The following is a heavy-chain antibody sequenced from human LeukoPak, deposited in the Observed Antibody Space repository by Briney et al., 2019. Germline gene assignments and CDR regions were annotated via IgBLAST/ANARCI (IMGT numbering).Heavy chain of an antibody. D-gene: IGHD6-13*01. Sequence: PSETLSLTCAVYGGSFSGYYWSSIRQPPGKGLEWIGEINHSGSTNYNPSLKSRVTISVDTSKNQFSLKLSSVTAADTAVYYCARKARQQLVLFKTDWFDPWGQGTLVTVSS. CDR2: INHSGST. V-gene: IGHV4-34*01. J-gene: IGHJ5*02. CDR3: ARKARQQLVLFKTDWFDP. CDR1: GGSFSGYY.